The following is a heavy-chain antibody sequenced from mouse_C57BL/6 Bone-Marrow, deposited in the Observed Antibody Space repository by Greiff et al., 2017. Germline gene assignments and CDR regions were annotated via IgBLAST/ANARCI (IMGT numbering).Heavy chain of an antibody. CDR2: INPYNGGT. Sequence: EVQLQQSGPVLVKPGASVKMSCKASGYTFTDYYMNWVKQSHGKSLEWIGVINPYNGGTSSNQKFKGKATLTVDKSSSTAYMELNSLTSEDSAVYYCARGRQLRLPAWFAYWGQGTLVTVSA. CDR3: ARGRQLRLPAWFAY. J-gene: IGHJ3*01. CDR1: GYTFTDYY. V-gene: IGHV1-19*01. D-gene: IGHD3-2*02.